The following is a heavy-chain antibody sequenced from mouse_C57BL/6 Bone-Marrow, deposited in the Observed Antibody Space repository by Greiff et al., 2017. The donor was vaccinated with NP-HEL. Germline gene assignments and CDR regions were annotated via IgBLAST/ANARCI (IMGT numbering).Heavy chain of an antibody. J-gene: IGHJ3*01. D-gene: IGHD2-5*01. CDR3: TRKTYYSNYPFAY. Sequence: VQLQESGAELVRPGASVTLSCKASGYTFTDYEMHWVKQSPVHGLDWIGAIDPETGGTAYNRKFKGKAILTADKSSSTAYMELRSLTSEYSAVYYCTRKTYYSNYPFAYWGQGTLVTVSA. CDR2: IDPETGGT. CDR1: GYTFTDYE. V-gene: IGHV1-15*01.